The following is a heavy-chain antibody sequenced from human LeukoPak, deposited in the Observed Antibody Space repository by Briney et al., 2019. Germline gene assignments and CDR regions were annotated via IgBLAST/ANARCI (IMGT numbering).Heavy chain of an antibody. CDR3: AREYSGGHFDY. D-gene: IGHD2-21*01. V-gene: IGHV1-46*01. Sequence: ASVKLSCKASRYTFTNYYVHWVRPAPGQGLEWMGLINFSGGNTNYAQKFQGRVSMTRDTFTGTVYMDLSSLRSKDTAVYYSAREYSGGHFDYWGQGTLVTVSS. CDR1: RYTFTNYY. CDR2: INFSGGNT. J-gene: IGHJ4*02.